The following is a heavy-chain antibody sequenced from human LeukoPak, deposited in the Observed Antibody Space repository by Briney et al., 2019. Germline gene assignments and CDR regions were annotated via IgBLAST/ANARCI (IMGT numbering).Heavy chain of an antibody. CDR1: GFTFSGYW. J-gene: IGHJ4*02. D-gene: IGHD3-16*01. CDR3: ARDDYLDY. V-gene: IGHV3-7*05. Sequence: GGSLRLSCAASGFTFSGYWMAWVRQAPGRGLEWVARIKQDGSEKNYVDPVKGRFTISRDNAKNSVYLQMNSLRAEDTAVYYCARDDYLDYWGQGTLVTVSS. CDR2: IKQDGSEK.